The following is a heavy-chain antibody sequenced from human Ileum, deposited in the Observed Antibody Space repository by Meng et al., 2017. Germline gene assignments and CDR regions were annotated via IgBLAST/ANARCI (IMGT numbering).Heavy chain of an antibody. CDR1: GVSISSNVNY. Sequence: HVPLPESAPELVTPSQTLSLTCIVSGVSISSNVNYWSVIRQHPGKGLEWLGYMYYSGSTYYNPSINTPITISLDTSKNQFSLRLDSVTAADTAVYFCARNDLAFWYFDLWGRGTLVTASS. D-gene: IGHD3-3*01. J-gene: IGHJ2*01. V-gene: IGHV4-31*01. CDR2: MYYSGST. CDR3: ARNDLAFWYFDL.